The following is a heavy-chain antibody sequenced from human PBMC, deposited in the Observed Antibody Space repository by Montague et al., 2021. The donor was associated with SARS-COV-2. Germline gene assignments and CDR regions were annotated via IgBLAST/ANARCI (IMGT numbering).Heavy chain of an antibody. Sequence: SETRSLTCAVYGGSFNGYYWNWIRQPPGKGLEWIGEISDIGSTTYNPSLESRLTTSVDRSKNQFSLRLTSVTAADTAVYYCVRERECSGGSCYGPDDDAFDIWGQGTMVTVSS. D-gene: IGHD2-15*01. CDR1: GGSFNGYY. J-gene: IGHJ3*02. CDR3: VRERECSGGSCYGPDDDAFDI. CDR2: ISDIGST. V-gene: IGHV4-34*01.